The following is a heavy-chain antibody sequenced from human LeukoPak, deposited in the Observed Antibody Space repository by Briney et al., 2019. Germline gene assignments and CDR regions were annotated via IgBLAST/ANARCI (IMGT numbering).Heavy chain of an antibody. V-gene: IGHV3-48*03. CDR2: ISSSGSTI. J-gene: IGHJ3*02. CDR1: GFTFSSYE. Sequence: GGALRLSCAASGFTFSSYEMNWVRLAPGKGLEGVSYISSSGSTIYYADSVKGRFTITRDNAKNSLYLQMNSLRAEDTAVYYCARVQGRYDAFDIWGQGTMVTVSS. CDR3: ARVQGRYDAFDI.